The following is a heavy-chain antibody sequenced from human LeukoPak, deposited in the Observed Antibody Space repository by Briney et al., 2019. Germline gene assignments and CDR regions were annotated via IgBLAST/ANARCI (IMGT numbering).Heavy chain of an antibody. J-gene: IGHJ4*02. CDR1: GFSFSNYW. D-gene: IGHD5-24*01. CDR3: AREGLQEYYFDY. V-gene: IGHV3-74*01. CDR2: INSDGSST. Sequence: GGSLRLSCAASGFSFSNYWMHWVRQAPGKGLVWVSRINSDGSSTSYADSVKGRFTISRDNAKNTLYLQMNSLRAEDTAVYYCAREGLQEYYFDYWGQGTLVTVSS.